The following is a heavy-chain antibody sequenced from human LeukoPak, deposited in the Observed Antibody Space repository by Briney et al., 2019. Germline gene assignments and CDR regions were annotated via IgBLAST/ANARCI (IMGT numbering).Heavy chain of an antibody. CDR1: GFTFSSYA. Sequence: GGSLRLSCAASGFTFSSYAMSWVRPAPGKGVEWGSAICSGGGTYYADSVKGRFTISRDNSKNTLYLQMNSLRAEDTAVYYCAKTRRWEIAAAGTFDYWGQGTLVTVSS. D-gene: IGHD6-13*01. V-gene: IGHV3-23*01. J-gene: IGHJ4*02. CDR3: AKTRRWEIAAAGTFDY. CDR2: ICSGGGT.